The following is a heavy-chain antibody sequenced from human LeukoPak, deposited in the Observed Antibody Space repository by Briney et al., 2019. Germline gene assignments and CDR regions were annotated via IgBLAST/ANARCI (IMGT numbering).Heavy chain of an antibody. CDR3: ARTRGSYSLDY. D-gene: IGHD1-26*01. J-gene: IGHJ4*02. V-gene: IGHV3-7*01. Sequence: GGSLRLSCAASGFTFSSYWMTWVRQAPGKGLEWVANIKQGGSEKYYVDSAKGRFTISRDNAKNSLYLQMNSLRAEDTAVYYCARTRGSYSLDYWGQGTLVTVSS. CDR2: IKQGGSEK. CDR1: GFTFSSYW.